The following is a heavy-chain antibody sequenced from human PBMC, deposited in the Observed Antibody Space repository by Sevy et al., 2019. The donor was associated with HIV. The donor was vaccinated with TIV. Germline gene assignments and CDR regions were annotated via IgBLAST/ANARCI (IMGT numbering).Heavy chain of an antibody. CDR3: ASRVQRGYYFDY. D-gene: IGHD1-1*01. CDR2: INHSGST. V-gene: IGHV4-34*01. J-gene: IGHJ4*02. CDR1: GGSFSGYY. Sequence: SETLSLTCAVYGGSFSGYYWSWIRQPPGKGLEWIGEINHSGSTNYNPSLKSRVTISVDTSKNQFSLKLSSVTAADTTVYYCASRVQRGYYFDYWGQGTLVTVSS.